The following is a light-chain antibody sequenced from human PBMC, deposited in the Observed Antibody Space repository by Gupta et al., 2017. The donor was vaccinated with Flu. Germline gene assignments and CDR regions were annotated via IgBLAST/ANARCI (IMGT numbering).Light chain of an antibody. V-gene: IGLV8-61*01. CDR2: NTN. CDR3: VLYMGSGSWV. Sequence: LSSGSVSTNFYPSWYQQTPGQAPRTLIYNTNTLSSGVPDRFSGSILGNKAALTITGAQADDESDYYCVLYMGSGSWVFGGGTKLTVL. J-gene: IGLJ3*02. CDR1: SGSVSTNFY.